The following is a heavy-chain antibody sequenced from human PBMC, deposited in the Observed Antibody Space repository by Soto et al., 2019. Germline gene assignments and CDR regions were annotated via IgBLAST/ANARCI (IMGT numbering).Heavy chain of an antibody. V-gene: IGHV3-33*01. J-gene: IGHJ3*02. CDR3: ARAPHSSGLDAFDI. CDR2: IWYDGSTK. Sequence: PGGSLRHSCAASGFTFSRHGMHWVRQAPGKGLEWVAVIWYDGSTKYYADSVKGRFTISRDNSKNTLYLQVNSLRAEDTAVYYCARAPHSSGLDAFDIWGQGTMVTVSS. D-gene: IGHD6-19*01. CDR1: GFTFSRHG.